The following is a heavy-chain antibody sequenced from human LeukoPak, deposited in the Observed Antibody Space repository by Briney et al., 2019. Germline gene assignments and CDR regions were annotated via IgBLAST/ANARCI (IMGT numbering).Heavy chain of an antibody. CDR2: IYYTGST. CDR1: GGSISSYY. J-gene: IGHJ4*02. Sequence: SETLSLTCTISGGSISSYYWSWIRQPPGKGLEWIGYIYYTGSTNHNPSLKSRVTISVDTSKNQFSLKLSSVTAADTAVYYCARGGLIDYWGQGTLVTVSS. CDR3: ARGGLIDY. V-gene: IGHV4-59*12.